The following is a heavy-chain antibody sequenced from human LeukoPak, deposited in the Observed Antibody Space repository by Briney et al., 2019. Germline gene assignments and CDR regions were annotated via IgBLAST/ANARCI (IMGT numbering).Heavy chain of an antibody. J-gene: IGHJ4*02. D-gene: IGHD1-7*01. V-gene: IGHV1-18*01. Sequence: ASVKVSCKASGYTFTSYGISWVRQAPGQGLEWMGWISAYNGNTNYAQKLQGRVTMTTDTSTSTACMELRSLRSDDTAVYYCARDSFYWNYPDYWGQGTLVTVSS. CDR2: ISAYNGNT. CDR3: ARDSFYWNYPDY. CDR1: GYTFTSYG.